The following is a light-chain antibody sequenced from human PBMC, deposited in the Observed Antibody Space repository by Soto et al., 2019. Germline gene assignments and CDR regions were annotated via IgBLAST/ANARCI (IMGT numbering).Light chain of an antibody. V-gene: IGKV1-39*01. J-gene: IGKJ1*01. CDR2: TAA. CDR1: QSISSN. Sequence: DIQMTQSPSSLSASVGDRVTITCRASQSISSNLNWYQQKPGKAPKLLIYTAASLQSGVPSRFSGSGSGTDFTLTIASLQLEDFATYYCQQSNSLPPTFGQGNKVEI. CDR3: QQSNSLPPT.